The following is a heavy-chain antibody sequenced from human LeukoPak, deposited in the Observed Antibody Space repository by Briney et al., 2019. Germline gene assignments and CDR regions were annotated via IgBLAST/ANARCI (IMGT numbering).Heavy chain of an antibody. CDR2: ISAYNGNT. D-gene: IGHD5-12*01. V-gene: IGHV1-18*01. CDR3: ASVDIVATIPSFDY. Sequence: ASVKVSCKASGYTFTSYGISWVRRAPGQGLEWMGWISAYNGNTNYAQKLQGRVTMTTDTSTSTAYMELRSLRSDDTAVYYCASVDIVATIPSFDYWGQGTLVTASS. CDR1: GYTFTSYG. J-gene: IGHJ4*02.